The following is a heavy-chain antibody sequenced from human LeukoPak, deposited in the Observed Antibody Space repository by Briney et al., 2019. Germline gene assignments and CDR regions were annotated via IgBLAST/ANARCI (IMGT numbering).Heavy chain of an antibody. Sequence: GGSLRLSCAASGFTFSSYSINWVRQAPGKGLEWVSYINGGSSAIWYADSVKSRFTISSDNAKPSLYLQMNSLRGEDTAMYYCARDRDWGFDYWGQGALVTVSS. CDR1: GFTFSSYS. V-gene: IGHV3-48*01. CDR2: INGGSSAI. J-gene: IGHJ4*02. D-gene: IGHD7-27*01. CDR3: ARDRDWGFDY.